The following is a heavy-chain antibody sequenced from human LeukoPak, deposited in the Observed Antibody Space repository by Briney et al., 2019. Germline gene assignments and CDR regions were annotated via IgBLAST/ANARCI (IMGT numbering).Heavy chain of an antibody. Sequence: PGGSLRLSCAASGFTFTKAWMTWVRQAPGKGLEWVSSIGSSSSYIYYADSVKGRFTISRDNAKNSLHLQMNSLRAEDTAVYYCAASTKHTAMVDYWGQGTLVTVSS. V-gene: IGHV3-21*01. CDR2: IGSSSSYI. CDR1: GFTFTKAW. D-gene: IGHD5-18*01. CDR3: AASTKHTAMVDY. J-gene: IGHJ4*02.